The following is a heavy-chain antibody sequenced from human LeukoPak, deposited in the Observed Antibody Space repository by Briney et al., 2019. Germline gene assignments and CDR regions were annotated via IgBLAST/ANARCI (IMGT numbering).Heavy chain of an antibody. CDR2: IIGSGGST. CDR1: GFTFSSYA. CDR3: AKDPYSGSYSHWFDP. J-gene: IGHJ5*02. Sequence: GGSLRLSCAASGFTFSSYAMSWARHAPGKGREWGSAIIGSGGSTYYADSVKGRFTISRDNSKNTLYLQMNSLRAEDTAVYYCAKDPYSGSYSHWFDPWGQGTLVTVSS. D-gene: IGHD1-26*01. V-gene: IGHV3-23*01.